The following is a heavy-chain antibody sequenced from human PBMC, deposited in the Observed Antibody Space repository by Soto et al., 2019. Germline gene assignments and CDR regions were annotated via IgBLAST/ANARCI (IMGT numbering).Heavy chain of an antibody. CDR2: ISSSSSYI. D-gene: IGHD3-22*01. J-gene: IGHJ6*02. CDR3: ARYDSSGYYWPYYYYGMAV. V-gene: IGHV3-21*01. Sequence: EVQLVESGGGLVKPGGSLRLSCAASGFTFSTYSMNWVRQAPGKGLEWVSSISSSSSYIYYADSVKGRFAISRDNAKNSLYLKMTSLRAEDTAVYYCARYDSSGYYWPYYYYGMAVWGQGTTVTVSS. CDR1: GFTFSTYS.